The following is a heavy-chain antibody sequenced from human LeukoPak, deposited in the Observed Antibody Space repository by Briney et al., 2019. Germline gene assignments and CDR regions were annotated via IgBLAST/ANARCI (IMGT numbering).Heavy chain of an antibody. CDR2: IKPNSGGT. CDR1: GYSFADYY. D-gene: IGHD4-11*01. Sequence: ASVKVSCKASGYSFADYYMHWVRQAPGQGLEWMGWIKPNSGGTRSAQKFQGRVTMTRHTSINTAYMELSRLRSDDTAVYYCARSPDYSRFDYWGQGTLVTVSS. J-gene: IGHJ4*02. V-gene: IGHV1-2*02. CDR3: ARSPDYSRFDY.